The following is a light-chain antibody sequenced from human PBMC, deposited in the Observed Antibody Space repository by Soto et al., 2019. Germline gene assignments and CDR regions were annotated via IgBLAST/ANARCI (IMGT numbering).Light chain of an antibody. CDR2: EVS. V-gene: IGLV2-8*01. CDR1: SSDVGSYNF. Sequence: QSVLTQPPSASGSPGQSVTLSCTGSSSDVGSYNFVSWYQQHPGKAPKLMIYEVSKRPSGVPDRFSGSKSGITASLTVSGLQAEDEADYYCSSYAHSNNLVFGGGTQLTVL. J-gene: IGLJ7*01. CDR3: SSYAHSNNLV.